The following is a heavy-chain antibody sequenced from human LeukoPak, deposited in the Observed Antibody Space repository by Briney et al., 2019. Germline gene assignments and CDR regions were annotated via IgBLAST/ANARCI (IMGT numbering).Heavy chain of an antibody. D-gene: IGHD3/OR15-3a*01. J-gene: IGHJ4*02. Sequence: ASVKVSCKASGYTFTSYYMHWVRQAPGQGLEWMGIINPSGGTTTYAQKFQGRVTMTRDTSTSTVYMELSSLRSGDTAVYFCARGGTWTIYYFDYWGQGTLVTVSS. CDR1: GYTFTSYY. V-gene: IGHV1-46*01. CDR3: ARGGTWTIYYFDY. CDR2: INPSGGTT.